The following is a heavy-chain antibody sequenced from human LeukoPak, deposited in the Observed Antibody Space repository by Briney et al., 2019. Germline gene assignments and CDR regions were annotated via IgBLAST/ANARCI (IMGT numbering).Heavy chain of an antibody. D-gene: IGHD1-26*01. CDR1: GYTFTGYY. V-gene: IGHV1-46*01. J-gene: IGHJ4*02. CDR3: ARDLIVGATVLDY. CDR2: INTRDGGR. Sequence: AAVKVSCKASGYTFTGYYMHWVRQAPGQGLEWMAIINTRDGGRSYAQRFQGRLTMTRDTSTSTVYMELSSLRSEDTAVYYCARDLIVGATVLDYWGQGTLVT.